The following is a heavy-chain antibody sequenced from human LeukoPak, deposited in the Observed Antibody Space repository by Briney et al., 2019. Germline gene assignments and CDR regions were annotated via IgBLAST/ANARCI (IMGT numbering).Heavy chain of an antibody. V-gene: IGHV3-30*02. CDR1: RFTFSSYG. CDR3: AKDRDYRDRYH. Sequence: GRSLRLSCAASRFTFSSYGMHWVRQAQGKGLDWVAFISFDGGEMHYTDSVKGRLTISRDNSKNTLSLEMNSLRTEDTAVYYCAKDRDYRDRYHWGQGTLVTVSS. J-gene: IGHJ4*02. CDR2: ISFDGGEM. D-gene: IGHD4-17*01.